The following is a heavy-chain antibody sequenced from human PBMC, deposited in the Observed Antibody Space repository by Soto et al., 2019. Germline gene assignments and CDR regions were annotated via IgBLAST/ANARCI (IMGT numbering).Heavy chain of an antibody. D-gene: IGHD1-7*01. V-gene: IGHV3-33*01. CDR2: IWYDGSNK. J-gene: IGHJ4*02. Sequence: GGSLRLSCAASGFTFSSYGMHWVRQAPGKGLEWVAVIWYDGSNKYYADSVKGRFTISRDNSKNTLYLQMNSLRAEDTAVYYCARDRKGTPCDYWGQGTLVTVSS. CDR3: ARDRKGTPCDY. CDR1: GFTFSSYG.